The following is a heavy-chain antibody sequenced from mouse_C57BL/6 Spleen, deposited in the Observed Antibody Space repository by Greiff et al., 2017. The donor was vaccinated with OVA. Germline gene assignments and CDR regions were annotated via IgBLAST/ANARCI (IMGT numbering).Heavy chain of an antibody. CDR2: INPNNGGT. J-gene: IGHJ2*01. CDR1: GYTFTDYN. D-gene: IGHD2-4*01. CDR3: ARSGYDYDGIFFDY. Sequence: EVQLQQSGPELVKPGASVKIPCKASGYTFTDYNMDWVKQSHGKSLEWIGDINPNNGGTIYNQKFKGKATLTVDKSSSTAYMELRSLTSEDTAVYYCARSGYDYDGIFFDYWGQGTTLTVSS. V-gene: IGHV1-18*01.